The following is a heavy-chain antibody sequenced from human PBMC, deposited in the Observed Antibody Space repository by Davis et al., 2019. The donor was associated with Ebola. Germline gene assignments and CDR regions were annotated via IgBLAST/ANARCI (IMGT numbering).Heavy chain of an antibody. V-gene: IGHV3-30-3*01. CDR3: ARDGCSTSCYMFFYYYYGMDV. J-gene: IGHJ6*02. D-gene: IGHD2-2*02. Sequence: GESLKISCAASGFTFSSYAMHWVRQAPGKGLEWVAVISYDGSNKYYADSVKGRFTISRDNSKNTLYLQMNSLRAEDTAVYYCARDGCSTSCYMFFYYYYGMDVWGQGTTVTVSS. CDR1: GFTFSSYA. CDR2: ISYDGSNK.